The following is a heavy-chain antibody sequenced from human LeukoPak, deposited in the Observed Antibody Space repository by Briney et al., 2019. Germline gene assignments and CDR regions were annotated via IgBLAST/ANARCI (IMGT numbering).Heavy chain of an antibody. CDR2: ISSSSSYK. J-gene: IGHJ4*02. CDR1: GFTFSSYS. CDR3: ARDLTIVGAAGFDY. Sequence: GGSLRVSCAASGFTFSSYSMNWVRQAPGKGLEWVSSISSSSSYKYYADSVKGRFTISRDNAKRSLYLQMNDLRAEDTALYYCARDLTIVGAAGFDYWGQGTLVTVSS. D-gene: IGHD1-26*01. V-gene: IGHV3-21*01.